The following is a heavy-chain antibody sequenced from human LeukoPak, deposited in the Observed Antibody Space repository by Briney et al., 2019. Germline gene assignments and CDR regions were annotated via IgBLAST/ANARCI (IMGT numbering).Heavy chain of an antibody. CDR2: IRSKTNTYAT. CDR1: GFTFSGSA. Sequence: PGGSLRLSCEASGFTFSGSALHWVRQASGQGLEWIGRIRSKTNTYATTYAASVTGRFTISRDDAENTTYLQMNSLKTEDTAVYYCTRLSGDYCNYGGNFDSWGQGTLVTVSS. CDR3: TRLSGDYCNYGGNFDS. J-gene: IGHJ4*02. D-gene: IGHD4-11*01. V-gene: IGHV3-73*01.